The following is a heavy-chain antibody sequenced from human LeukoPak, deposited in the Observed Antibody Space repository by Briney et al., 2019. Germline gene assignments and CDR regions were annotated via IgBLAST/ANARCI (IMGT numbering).Heavy chain of an antibody. CDR3: ARSSVAGTLNYFDY. V-gene: IGHV5-51*01. D-gene: IGHD6-19*01. J-gene: IGHJ4*02. CDR2: IYPSDSGT. Sequence: GESLKISCKTSGYSFTDYWIGWVRQMPGKGLERMGFIYPSDSGTRYSPSFQGQVTISVDKSISTAYLQWSSLKASDTAMYYCARSSVAGTLNYFDYWGQGTLVTVSS. CDR1: GYSFTDYW.